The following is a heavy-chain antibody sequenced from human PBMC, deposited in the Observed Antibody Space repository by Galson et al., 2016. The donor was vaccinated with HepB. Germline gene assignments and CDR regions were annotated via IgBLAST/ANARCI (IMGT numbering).Heavy chain of an antibody. CDR1: GVSISSGNW. D-gene: IGHD5-24*01. CDR3: ARYVTDGAAWRSFDY. J-gene: IGHJ4*02. CDR2: IYHSGTT. V-gene: IGHV4-4*02. Sequence: SETLSVTCAVSGVSISSGNWWTWVRQTPGKGLEWLGEIYHSGTTNNNLSLISRVTMSVDKSNNQFSLKMTSVTAEDTAIYYCARYVTDGAAWRSFDYWGQGILVTVSS.